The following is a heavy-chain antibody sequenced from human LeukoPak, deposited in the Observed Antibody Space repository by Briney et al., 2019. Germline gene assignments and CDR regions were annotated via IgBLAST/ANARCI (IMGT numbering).Heavy chain of an antibody. D-gene: IGHD2-2*01. Sequence: SETLSLTCAVYGGSFSGYYWSWLRQPPGKGLEWIGEINHSGSTNYNPSLKSRVTISVDTSKNQFSLKLSSVTAADTAVYYCGVVVPAAPDFDYWGQGTLVTVSS. CDR3: GVVVPAAPDFDY. V-gene: IGHV4-34*01. CDR2: INHSGST. CDR1: GGSFSGYY. J-gene: IGHJ4*02.